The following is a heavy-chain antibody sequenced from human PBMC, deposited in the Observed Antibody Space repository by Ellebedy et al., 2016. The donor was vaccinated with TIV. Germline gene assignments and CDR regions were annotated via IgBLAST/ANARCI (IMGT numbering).Heavy chain of an antibody. CDR2: IIPIFGTA. D-gene: IGHD3-9*01. V-gene: IGHV1-69*13. Sequence: SVKVSXKASGGTFSSYAISWVRQAPGQGLEWMGGIIPIFGTANYAQKFQGRVTITADESTSTAYMELSSLRSEDTAVYYCARVSVMDDILTGYYSFYFDYWGQGTLVTVSS. CDR1: GGTFSSYA. CDR3: ARVSVMDDILTGYYSFYFDY. J-gene: IGHJ4*02.